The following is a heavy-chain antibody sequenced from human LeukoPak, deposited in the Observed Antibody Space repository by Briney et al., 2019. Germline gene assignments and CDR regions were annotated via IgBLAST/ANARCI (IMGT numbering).Heavy chain of an antibody. CDR1: GFTFSSYA. CDR2: ISGSGGST. J-gene: IGHJ4*02. V-gene: IGHV3-23*01. CDR3: AKDRAYDFWSDSFGY. Sequence: GASLRLSCAASGFTFSSYAMSWVRQAPGKGLEWVSAISGSGGSTYYADSVKGRFTISRDNSKNTLYLQMNSLRAEDTAVYYCAKDRAYDFWSDSFGYWGQGTLVTVSS. D-gene: IGHD3-3*01.